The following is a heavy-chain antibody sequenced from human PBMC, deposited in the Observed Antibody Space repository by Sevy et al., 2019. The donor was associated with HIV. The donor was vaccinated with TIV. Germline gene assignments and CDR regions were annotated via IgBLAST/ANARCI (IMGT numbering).Heavy chain of an antibody. CDR3: AREGYCSGGSCRYGAVAASFQH. J-gene: IGHJ1*01. CDR2: IIPIFGTA. CDR1: GGTFSSYA. D-gene: IGHD2-15*01. Sequence: ASVKVSCKASGGTFSSYAISWVRQAPGQGLEWMGGIIPIFGTANYAQKFQGRVTITADESTSTAYMELSSLRSEDTAVYYCAREGYCSGGSCRYGAVAASFQHWGQGTLVTVSS. V-gene: IGHV1-69*13.